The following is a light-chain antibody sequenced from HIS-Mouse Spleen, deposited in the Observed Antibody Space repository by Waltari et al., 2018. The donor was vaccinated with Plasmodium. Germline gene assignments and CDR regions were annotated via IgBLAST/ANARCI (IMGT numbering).Light chain of an antibody. CDR3: CSYAVSSTWV. CDR2: AGS. Sequence: QSALTQPASVSGSPGQSFTIPCTGPSSDVGSYNLVSWYQQHPGKAPKLMIYAGSKRPSGVSNLFSGSKSGNTASLTISGLQAEDEADYYCCSYAVSSTWVFGGGTKLTVL. J-gene: IGLJ3*02. CDR1: SSDVGSYNL. V-gene: IGLV2-23*01.